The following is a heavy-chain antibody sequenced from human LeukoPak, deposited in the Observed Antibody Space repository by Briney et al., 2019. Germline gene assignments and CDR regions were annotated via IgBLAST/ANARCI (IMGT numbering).Heavy chain of an antibody. V-gene: IGHV1-69*02. CDR1: GGTFSSYT. D-gene: IGHD2-2*01. CDR3: ARDGVVRPPDCSSTSCPYNYYYYGMDV. Sequence: SVKVSCTASGGTFSSYTISCVRQAPGQGLEWMGRIIPILGIANYAQKFQGRVTITADKSTSTAYMELSSLRSEDTAVYYCARDGVVRPPDCSSTSCPYNYYYYGMDVWGQGTTVTVSS. J-gene: IGHJ6*02. CDR2: IIPILGIA.